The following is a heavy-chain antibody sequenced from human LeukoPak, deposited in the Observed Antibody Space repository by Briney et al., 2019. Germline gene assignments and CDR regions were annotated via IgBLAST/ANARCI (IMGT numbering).Heavy chain of an antibody. Sequence: GGSLRLSCAATGFTFSNAWMSWVRQAPGKGLEWVGRIKSKTDGGTTDYAAPVKGRFTISRDDSKNTLYLQMNSLKTEDTAVYYCTTDLVNYYFDYWGQGTLVTVSS. J-gene: IGHJ4*02. V-gene: IGHV3-15*01. CDR2: IKSKTDGGTT. CDR1: GFTFSNAW. CDR3: TTDLVNYYFDY. D-gene: IGHD5-24*01.